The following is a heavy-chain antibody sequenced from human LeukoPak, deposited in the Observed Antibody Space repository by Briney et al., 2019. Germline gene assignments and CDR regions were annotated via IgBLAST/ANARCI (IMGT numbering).Heavy chain of an antibody. D-gene: IGHD6-19*01. CDR2: INHSGST. V-gene: IGHV4-34*01. Sequence: NPSETLSLTCAVYGGSFSGYYWSWIRQPPGKGLEWIGEINHSGSTNSNPSLKSRVTISVDTSKNQFSLKLSSVTAADTAVYYCARGPKTGYSSGWYWGYYYYGMDVWGQGTTVTVSS. J-gene: IGHJ6*02. CDR1: GGSFSGYY. CDR3: ARGPKTGYSSGWYWGYYYYGMDV.